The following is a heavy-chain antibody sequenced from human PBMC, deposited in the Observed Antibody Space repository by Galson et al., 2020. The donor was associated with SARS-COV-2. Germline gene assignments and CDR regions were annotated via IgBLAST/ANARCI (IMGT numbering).Heavy chain of an antibody. Sequence: QAGGSLRLSCIASGFTFSNHGMHWVRQAPGKGLEWVAIIWFDGSKTYYADSVKGRFTISRDNFKNTLYLQMNSLRVEDTAVYYCARLDNDGDWGFFDCWGQGTLVTVSS. J-gene: IGHJ4*02. CDR3: ARLDNDGDWGFFDC. CDR1: GFTFSNHG. V-gene: IGHV3-33*01. CDR2: IWFDGSKT. D-gene: IGHD2-21*02.